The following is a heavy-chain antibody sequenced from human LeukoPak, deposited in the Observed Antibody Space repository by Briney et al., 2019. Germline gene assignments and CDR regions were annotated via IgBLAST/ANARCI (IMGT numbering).Heavy chain of an antibody. CDR2: IYHSGSA. CDR1: GGSISTISYY. CDR3: ARGRDYYGPGNYYRSDY. J-gene: IGHJ4*02. V-gene: IGHV4-39*07. D-gene: IGHD3-10*01. Sequence: SETLSLTCTVSGGSISTISYYWGWIRQPPGKGLEWIGSIYHSGSAYYNPSLKSRGTISVDKSKNQFSLKLNSVTAADTAVYYCARGRDYYGPGNYYRSDYWGQGTLVTVSS.